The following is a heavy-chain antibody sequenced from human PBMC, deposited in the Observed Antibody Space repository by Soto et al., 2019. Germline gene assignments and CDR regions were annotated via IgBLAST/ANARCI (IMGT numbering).Heavy chain of an antibody. D-gene: IGHD2-15*01. CDR2: MNPNSGNT. V-gene: IGHV1-8*01. Sequence: QVQLVQSGAEVKKPGASVKVSCKASGYTFTSYDINWVRQATGQGLEWMGWMNPNSGNTGYAQKFQGRVTMTRTTSISTAYMELSSLRSEDTAVYYCARAYCSGGNCYSGYWGQGTQVTVSS. J-gene: IGHJ4*02. CDR3: ARAYCSGGNCYSGY. CDR1: GYTFTSYD.